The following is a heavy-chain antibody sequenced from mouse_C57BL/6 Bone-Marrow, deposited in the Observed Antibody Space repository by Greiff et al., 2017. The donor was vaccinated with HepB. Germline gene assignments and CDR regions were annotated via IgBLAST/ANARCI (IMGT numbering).Heavy chain of an antibody. CDR3: ARSGDFDV. CDR2: IYPGAGDT. Sequence: QVQLQQSGPELVKPGASVKISCKASGYAFSSSWMNWVKQRPGKGLEWIGRIYPGAGDTNYNGKFKGKATLTADKSSSTAYMQLSSLTSEDSAVYFCARSGDFDVWGTGTTVTVSS. V-gene: IGHV1-82*01. CDR1: GYAFSSSW. J-gene: IGHJ1*03.